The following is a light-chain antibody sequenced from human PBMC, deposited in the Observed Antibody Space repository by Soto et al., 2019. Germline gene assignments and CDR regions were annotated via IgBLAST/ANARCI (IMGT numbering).Light chain of an antibody. V-gene: IGLV1-44*01. CDR3: AAWDDSLNGVV. Sequence: QSVLTQPPSASGTPGQRVTISCSGSSSNIGSNTVNWYQQFPGTAPKLLIYSNNQWPSGVPDRFSGSKSGTSASLAISGLQSEDEADYYCAAWDDSLNGVVFGGGTKLTVL. CDR1: SSNIGSNT. J-gene: IGLJ2*01. CDR2: SNN.